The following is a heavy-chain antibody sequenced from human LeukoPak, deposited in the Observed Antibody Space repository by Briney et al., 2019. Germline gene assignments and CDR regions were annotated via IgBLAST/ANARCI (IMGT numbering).Heavy chain of an antibody. Sequence: GGSLRLSCAXSXXTFSSYSMNWVRQAPGKGLEWVSSISSSSSYIYYADSVKGRFTISRDNAKSSLYLQMNSLRAEDTAVYYCARDGDGDYVSDYWGQGTLVTVSS. V-gene: IGHV3-21*01. CDR1: XXTFSSYS. D-gene: IGHD4-17*01. J-gene: IGHJ4*02. CDR3: ARDGDGDYVSDY. CDR2: ISSSSSYI.